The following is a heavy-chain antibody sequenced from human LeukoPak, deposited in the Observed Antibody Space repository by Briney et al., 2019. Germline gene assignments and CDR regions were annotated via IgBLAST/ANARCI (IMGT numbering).Heavy chain of an antibody. CDR1: GYTFTSYD. D-gene: IGHD2-8*01. CDR2: MNPNSGNT. Sequence: RASVKVSCKASGYTFTSYDINWVRQATGQGLEWMGWMNPNSGNTGYAQKFQGRVTMTRNTSISTAYMELSSLRSEDTAVYYCARGLLQDIVLMVYAIPAFDIWGQGTIVTVSS. J-gene: IGHJ3*02. CDR3: ARGLLQDIVLMVYAIPAFDI. V-gene: IGHV1-8*01.